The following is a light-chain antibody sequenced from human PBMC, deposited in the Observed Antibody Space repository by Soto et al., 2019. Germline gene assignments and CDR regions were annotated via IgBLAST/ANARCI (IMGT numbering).Light chain of an antibody. CDR1: SSNIGNNY. CDR3: AAWDDSLSGSYV. V-gene: IGLV1-47*01. CDR2: RND. J-gene: IGLJ1*01. Sequence: QSALTQPPSASGTPGQRVSVSCSGSSSNIGNNYVFWYQHLPGTAPKLLIYRNDQRPSGVSARFSGYKSGTSASLAISGLRSEDESDYDCAAWDDSLSGSYVFGPGTKVTVL.